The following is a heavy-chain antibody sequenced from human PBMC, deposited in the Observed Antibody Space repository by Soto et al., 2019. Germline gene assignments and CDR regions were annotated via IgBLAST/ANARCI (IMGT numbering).Heavy chain of an antibody. CDR1: GYTFTSYG. V-gene: IGHV1-18*01. Sequence: GASVKVSCKASGYTFTSYGISWVRQAPGQGLEWMGWISAYNGNTNYAQKLQGRVTMTTDTSTSTAYMELRSLRSDDTAVYYCARALDTMAVAGIDMDYWGQGTLVTVSS. J-gene: IGHJ4*02. CDR3: ARALDTMAVAGIDMDY. D-gene: IGHD6-19*01. CDR2: ISAYNGNT.